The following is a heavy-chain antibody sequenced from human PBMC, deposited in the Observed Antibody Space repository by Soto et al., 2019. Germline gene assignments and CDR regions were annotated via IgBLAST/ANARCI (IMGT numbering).Heavy chain of an antibody. CDR3: ATYCSSNSRYTRQPDFDI. D-gene: IGHD2-2*02. V-gene: IGHV3-11*01. CDR1: VFSFIDYY. CDR2: ISSRGSTT. J-gene: IGHJ3*02. Sequence: PRWSXRLSCSASVFSFIDYYIILIRHAPGKGLEWVSYISSRGSTTYYADSVKGRFTIYRDNAKNSLYLQMNSLRAEETAVYYCATYCSSNSRYTRQPDFDIWGQRTMVNV.